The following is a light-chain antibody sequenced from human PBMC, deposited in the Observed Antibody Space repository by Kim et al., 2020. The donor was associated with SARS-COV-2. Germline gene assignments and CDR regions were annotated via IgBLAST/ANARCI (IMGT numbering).Light chain of an antibody. CDR2: DVT. V-gene: IGLV2-14*03. CDR3: GSYTSSNTYV. Sequence: GPSITLSFAGTSSAVGGYNYVSWYQQHPGKAPKLMFYDVTNRPSGISNPFSGSKSGNTASLTISGLQAEDEADYYCGSYTSSNTYVYGTGTKVTVL. J-gene: IGLJ1*01. CDR1: SSAVGGYNY.